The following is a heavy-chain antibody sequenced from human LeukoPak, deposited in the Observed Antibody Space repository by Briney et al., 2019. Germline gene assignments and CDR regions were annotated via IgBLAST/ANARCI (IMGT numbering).Heavy chain of an antibody. Sequence: SGGSLRLSCAASGFTFSSYSMNWVRQAPGKGLEWVSSISSSSSYIYYADSVKGRFTISRDNAKNSLYLQMNSLRAEDTAVYYCARDIHPHSGFDYWGQGTLVTVSS. J-gene: IGHJ4*02. CDR2: ISSSSSYI. V-gene: IGHV3-21*01. CDR3: ARDIHPHSGFDY. D-gene: IGHD2-15*01. CDR1: GFTFSSYS.